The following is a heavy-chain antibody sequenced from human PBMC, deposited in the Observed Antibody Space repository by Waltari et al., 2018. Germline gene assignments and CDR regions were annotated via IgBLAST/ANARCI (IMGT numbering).Heavy chain of an antibody. CDR1: GYTFNDYT. J-gene: IGHJ6*02. Sequence: QVQLAQSGSELKEPGASVRVSCRNSGYTFNDYTINWVRQAPGQGLEWMGWINTKNGHPTYVQGFTGRFVFSLDTSVSTTYLQITGLKAEDTAVYFCARALLGLTNRLDVWGQGTTVTISS. D-gene: IGHD4-17*01. V-gene: IGHV7-4-1*02. CDR2: INTKNGHP. CDR3: ARALLGLTNRLDV.